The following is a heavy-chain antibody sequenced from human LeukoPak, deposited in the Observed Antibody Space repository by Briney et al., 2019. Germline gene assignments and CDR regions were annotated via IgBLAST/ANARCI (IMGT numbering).Heavy chain of an antibody. Sequence: SVKVSCKASGYTFTSYAIHWVRQAPGQGLEWMGGIIPIFGTANYAQKFQGRVTITADESTSTAYMELSSLRSEDTAVYYCASSVRPDSSSWLDAFDIWGQGTMVTVSS. V-gene: IGHV1-69*13. CDR2: IIPIFGTA. CDR3: ASSVRPDSSSWLDAFDI. CDR1: GYTFTSYA. J-gene: IGHJ3*02. D-gene: IGHD6-13*01.